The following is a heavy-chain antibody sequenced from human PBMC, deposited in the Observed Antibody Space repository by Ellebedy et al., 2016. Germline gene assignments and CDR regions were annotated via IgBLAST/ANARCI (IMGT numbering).Heavy chain of an antibody. CDR3: ARDTRDGVGTSEAFYDP. Sequence: ASVKVSCXASGYNFIKSGISWVRQAPGQGLEWMGGADKRNHAQKFQGRVTMTTDTSTRTAYMELRSLTFDDTAVYYCARDTRDGVGTSEAFYDPWGQGTLVTVSS. D-gene: IGHD4-23*01. V-gene: IGHV1-18*01. J-gene: IGHJ5*02. CDR1: GYNFIKSG. CDR2: ADKR.